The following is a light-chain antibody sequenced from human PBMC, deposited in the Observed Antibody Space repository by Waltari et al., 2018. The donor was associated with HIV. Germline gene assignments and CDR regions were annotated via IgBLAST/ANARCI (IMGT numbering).Light chain of an antibody. CDR1: SPNIGSNT. J-gene: IGLJ2*01. Sequence: QSVLTQPPPASGTPGQRVPISCSRSSPNIGSNTVNWYQQLPRTAPKLLIYSNNQRPSGVPDRFSGSKSGTSASLAISGLQSEDEADYYCAAWDDSLNGVVFGGGTKLTVL. CDR3: AAWDDSLNGVV. CDR2: SNN. V-gene: IGLV1-44*01.